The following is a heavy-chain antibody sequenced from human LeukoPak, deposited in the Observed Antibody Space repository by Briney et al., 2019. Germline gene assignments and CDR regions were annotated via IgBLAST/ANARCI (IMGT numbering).Heavy chain of an antibody. D-gene: IGHD3-22*01. J-gene: IGHJ4*02. Sequence: SETLSLTCAVSGYSISSGSYWGWIRPPPGEGLEGIGSIYHSGSTYYNPSLKGRVTISVDTSKNQFSLKLSSVTAADTAVYYCARLPNYYDSSGYPYWGQGTLVTVSS. CDR3: ARLPNYYDSSGYPY. CDR1: GYSISSGSY. CDR2: IYHSGST. V-gene: IGHV4-38-2*01.